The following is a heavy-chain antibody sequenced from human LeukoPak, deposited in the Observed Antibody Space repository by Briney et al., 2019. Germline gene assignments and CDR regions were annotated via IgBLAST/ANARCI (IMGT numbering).Heavy chain of an antibody. Sequence: PGGPLRLSCTASGFTFGDYAMSWVRQAPGKGLEWVSGISWNSGSIGYADSVKGRFTISRDNAKNSLYLQMNSLRAEDTALYYCAKDIFTMVRGVVDYWGQGTLVTVSS. CDR2: ISWNSGSI. V-gene: IGHV3-9*01. CDR3: AKDIFTMVRGVVDY. CDR1: GFTFGDYA. D-gene: IGHD3-10*01. J-gene: IGHJ4*02.